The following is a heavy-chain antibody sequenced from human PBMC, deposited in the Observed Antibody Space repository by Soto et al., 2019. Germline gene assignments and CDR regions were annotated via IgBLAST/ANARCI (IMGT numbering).Heavy chain of an antibody. D-gene: IGHD3-22*01. J-gene: IGHJ4*02. Sequence: GESLKISCAASGFTFSSYAMSWVRQAPGKGLEWVSAISGSGGSTYYADSVKGRFTISRGNSKNTLNLQMNSLRAEDTAVYYCAKDPIPNPNYYDSSGFDYWGQGTLVTVSS. CDR3: AKDPIPNPNYYDSSGFDY. CDR2: ISGSGGST. V-gene: IGHV3-23*01. CDR1: GFTFSSYA.